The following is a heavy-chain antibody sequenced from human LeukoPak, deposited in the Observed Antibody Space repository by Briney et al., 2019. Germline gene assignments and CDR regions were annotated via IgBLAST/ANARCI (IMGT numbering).Heavy chain of an antibody. Sequence: SETLSLTCDVSGGSISSNNWWNWLRQPPGKGLEWIGEIYHSGSANYNASLKSRVTISVDKSKSQFSLRLTSVTAADTAVYYCARQVGSYSPAYWGQGTLVTVSS. CDR2: IYHSGSA. J-gene: IGHJ4*02. CDR1: GGSISSNNW. V-gene: IGHV4-4*02. CDR3: ARQVGSYSPAY. D-gene: IGHD1-26*01.